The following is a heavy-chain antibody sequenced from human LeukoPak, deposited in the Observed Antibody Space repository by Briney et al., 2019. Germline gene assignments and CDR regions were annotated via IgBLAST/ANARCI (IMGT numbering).Heavy chain of an antibody. CDR1: GGSFSGYY. CDR2: INHSGST. CDR3: ARGRPLTIFGVAHNWFDP. J-gene: IGHJ5*02. D-gene: IGHD3-3*01. Sequence: SETLSLTCAVYGGSFSGYYWSWIRQPPGKGLEWIGEINHSGSTNYNPSLKSRVTISVDTSKNQFSLKLSSVTAADTAVYYCARGRPLTIFGVAHNWFDPLGQGTLVTVSS. V-gene: IGHV4-34*01.